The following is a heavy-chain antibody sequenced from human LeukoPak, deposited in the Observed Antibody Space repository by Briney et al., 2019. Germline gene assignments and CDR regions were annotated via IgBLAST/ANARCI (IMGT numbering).Heavy chain of an antibody. Sequence: PGGSLRLSCAASGFTFSSYGMHWVRQAPGKGLEWVAFIRYDGSNKYYADSVKGRFTISRDNSKNTLYLQMNSLRAEDTAVYYCAKSPIVVVPAYYYDSSGYYDYWGQGTLVTVSS. CDR1: GFTFSSYG. CDR3: AKSPIVVVPAYYYDSSGYYDY. J-gene: IGHJ4*02. CDR2: IRYDGSNK. D-gene: IGHD3-22*01. V-gene: IGHV3-30*02.